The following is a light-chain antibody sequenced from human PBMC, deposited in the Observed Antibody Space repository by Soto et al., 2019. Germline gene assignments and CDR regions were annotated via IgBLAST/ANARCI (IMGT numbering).Light chain of an antibody. V-gene: IGLV2-11*01. CDR3: CSFAGSSTAYV. CDR1: SSDVGGSNY. J-gene: IGLJ1*01. CDR2: DVS. Sequence: QSALTQPRSVSGSPGQSVTISCAGTSSDVGGSNYVSWYQQHPSKAPKLMIYDVSERPSGVPVRFSGSKSGNTASLTISGLQAEDEADYYCCSFAGSSTAYVFGTGTKLTVL.